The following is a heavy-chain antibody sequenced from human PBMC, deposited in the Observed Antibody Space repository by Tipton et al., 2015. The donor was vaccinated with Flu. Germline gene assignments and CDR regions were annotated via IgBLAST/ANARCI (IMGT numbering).Heavy chain of an antibody. D-gene: IGHD2-15*01. CDR3: TTDKYCSGDTCYYPFDY. J-gene: IGHJ4*02. CDR2: IRSNTEGGTT. V-gene: IGHV3-15*01. Sequence: QLVQSGGGFIKPGGSLRLSCAASGFTFSNGWMSWVRQAPGKGLEWVGRIRSNTEGGTTDYAAPVKGRFTISRDDSKNTLYLQMNSLKTEDTAVYYCTTDKYCSGDTCYYPFDYWGQGTLVTVSS. CDR1: GFTFSNGW.